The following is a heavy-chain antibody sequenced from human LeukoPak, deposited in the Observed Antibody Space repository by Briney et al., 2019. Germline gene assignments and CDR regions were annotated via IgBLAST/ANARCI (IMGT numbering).Heavy chain of an antibody. J-gene: IGHJ4*02. CDR2: ITSSGGTI. D-gene: IGHD1-26*01. CDR3: ARVVGSTLDY. V-gene: IGHV3-11*01. Sequence: PGGSLRLSCAASGFSFSDYYMSWIRLAPGKGLEWVSYITSSGGTISYADSVKGRFTISRDNAKNLLYLQMNSLRAEDTAVHYCARVVGSTLDYWGQGTLVTVSS. CDR1: GFSFSDYY.